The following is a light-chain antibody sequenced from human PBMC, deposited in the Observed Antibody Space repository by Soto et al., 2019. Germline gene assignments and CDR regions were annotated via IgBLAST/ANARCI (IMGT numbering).Light chain of an antibody. CDR3: QVWDSSSDHLV. V-gene: IGLV3-21*04. CDR1: NIGSKS. CDR2: YDS. J-gene: IGLJ2*01. Sequence: SYELTQPPSVSVGPGKTARITCGGNNIGSKSVHWYQQKPGQAPVLVIYYDSDRPSGIPERFSGSNSGNTATLTISRVEVGDEADYYCQVWDSSSDHLVFGGGAKLTVL.